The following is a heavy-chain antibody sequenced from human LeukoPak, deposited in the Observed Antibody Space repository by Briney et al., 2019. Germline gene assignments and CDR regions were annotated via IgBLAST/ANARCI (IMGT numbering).Heavy chain of an antibody. Sequence: SETLSLTCTVAGGSIISNVYCWAWIRQPPGKGLEWIGSVSYSGYTYYNPSLKSRVTISLDTSKNQFFLKLNSVTAADTAVYYCAKYSSSSRGYFDYWGQGTLVTVSS. CDR1: GGSIISNVYC. CDR3: AKYSSSSRGYFDY. V-gene: IGHV4-39*07. CDR2: VSYSGYT. J-gene: IGHJ4*02. D-gene: IGHD6-6*01.